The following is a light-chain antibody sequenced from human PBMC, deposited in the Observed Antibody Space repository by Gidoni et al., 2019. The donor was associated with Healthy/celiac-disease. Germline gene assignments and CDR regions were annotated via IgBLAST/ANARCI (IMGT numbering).Light chain of an antibody. J-gene: IGKJ2*01. CDR1: QSVSSY. V-gene: IGKV3-11*01. CDR2: DAS. CDR3: QQRSNWLYT. Sequence: IVLTQSPATLSLSPGERATRSCRASQSVSSYLAWYQQKPGQAPRLLIYDASNRATGIPARFRGSGSGTDFTLTISSLEPEDFAVYYCQQRSNWLYTFGQGTKLEIK.